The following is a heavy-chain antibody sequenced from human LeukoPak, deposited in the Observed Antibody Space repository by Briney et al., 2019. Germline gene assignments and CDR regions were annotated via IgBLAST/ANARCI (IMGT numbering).Heavy chain of an antibody. CDR3: ARVPGRFADY. D-gene: IGHD3-10*01. V-gene: IGHV1-69*13. CDR1: GGTFSSYA. CDR2: IIPIFGTA. Sequence: ASVKVSCKXSGGTFSSYAISWVRQAPGQGLEWMGGIIPIFGTANYAQKFQGRVTITADESTSTAYMELSSLRSEDTAVYYCARVPGRFADYWGQGTLVTVSS. J-gene: IGHJ4*02.